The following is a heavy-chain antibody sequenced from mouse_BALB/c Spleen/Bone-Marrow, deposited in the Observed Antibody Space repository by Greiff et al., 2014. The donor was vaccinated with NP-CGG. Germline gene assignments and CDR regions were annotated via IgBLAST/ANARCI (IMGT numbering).Heavy chain of an antibody. CDR2: ILPGSGTA. J-gene: IGHJ2*01. Sequence: LQESGAELMKPGASVKISCKATGYTFSNYWIDWVKQRPGHGLEWIGEILPGSGTANYNEKFKGKATFTADTSSNTAYVQLSSLTSEDSALYYCARASVVPYYFDFWGQGTTLTVSS. CDR1: GYTFSNYW. CDR3: ARASVVPYYFDF. V-gene: IGHV1-9*01. D-gene: IGHD1-1*01.